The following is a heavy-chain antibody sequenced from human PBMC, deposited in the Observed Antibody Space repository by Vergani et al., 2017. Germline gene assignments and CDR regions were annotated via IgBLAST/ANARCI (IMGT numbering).Heavy chain of an antibody. CDR3: GKDLGSSTSSTFDY. CDR1: GFTFSSYG. CDR2: FSYDGSNK. D-gene: IGHD2-2*01. J-gene: IGHJ4*02. V-gene: IGHV3-30*18. Sequence: QVQLVESGGGVVQPGRSLKLSCAASGFTFSSYGMHWVRQAPGKGLEWVAVFSYDGSNKYYPDSVKGRFTISRDNSKNTLYLQMNSLRAEDTAVYYCGKDLGSSTSSTFDYWGQGTLVTVSS.